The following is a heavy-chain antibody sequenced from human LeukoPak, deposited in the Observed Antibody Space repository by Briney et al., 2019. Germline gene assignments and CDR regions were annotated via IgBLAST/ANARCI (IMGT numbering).Heavy chain of an antibody. D-gene: IGHD3-3*01. J-gene: IGHJ4*02. V-gene: IGHV3-30*18. CDR3: AKLPGAYESSNY. Sequence: GRSLRLSCAASGFTFSSYGMHWVRQAPGKGLEWVAVISYDGSNKYYADSVKGRFTISRDNSKNTLYQQMNSLRAEDTAVYYCAKLPGAYESSNYWGQGTLVTVSS. CDR1: GFTFSSYG. CDR2: ISYDGSNK.